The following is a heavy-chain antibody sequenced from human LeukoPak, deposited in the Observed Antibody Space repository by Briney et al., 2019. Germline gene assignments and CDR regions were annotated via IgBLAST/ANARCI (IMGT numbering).Heavy chain of an antibody. D-gene: IGHD2-2*01. V-gene: IGHV4-61*01. CDR3: ARGGTRPDYYFDY. J-gene: IGHJ4*02. Sequence: PSETLSLTCTVSGGSVGSGSYYWSWIWQPPGKGLGWIGYIYYSGSTNYNPSLKSRVTISVDTSKNQFSLKLSSVTAADTAVYYCARGGTRPDYYFDYWGQGTLLTVSS. CDR1: GGSVGSGSYY. CDR2: IYYSGST.